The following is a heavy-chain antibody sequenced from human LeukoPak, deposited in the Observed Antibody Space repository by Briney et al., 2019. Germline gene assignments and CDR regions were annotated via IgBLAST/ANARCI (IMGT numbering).Heavy chain of an antibody. CDR1: GGTFSSYA. CDR2: INPNSGGT. D-gene: IGHD5-12*01. CDR3: ARVPGYSGYDY. V-gene: IGHV1-2*02. J-gene: IGHJ4*02. Sequence: GASVKVSCKASGGTFSSYAISWVRQAPGQGLEWMGWINPNSGGTNYAQKFQGRVTMTRDTSISTAYMELSRPRSDDTAVYYCARVPGYSGYDYWGQGTLVTVSS.